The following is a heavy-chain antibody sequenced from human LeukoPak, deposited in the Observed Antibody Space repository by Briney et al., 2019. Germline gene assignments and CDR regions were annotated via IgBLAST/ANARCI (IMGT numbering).Heavy chain of an antibody. CDR2: IFTSGWT. J-gene: IGHJ5*02. D-gene: IGHD2-21*01. V-gene: IGHV4-4*09. Sequence: SETLSLTCTVSGGSINYWSWVRQSPGKGLEWIGYIFTSGWTDYNPSLKSRVTMSVDTSKNQLSMELRFLTAADTAAYYCATSHDVKTAPYDLWGQGTLVTVSS. CDR1: GGSINY. CDR3: ATSHDVKTAPYDL.